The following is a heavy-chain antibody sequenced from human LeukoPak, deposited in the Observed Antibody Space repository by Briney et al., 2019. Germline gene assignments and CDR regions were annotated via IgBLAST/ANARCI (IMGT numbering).Heavy chain of an antibody. V-gene: IGHV4-59*01. D-gene: IGHD3-22*01. CDR1: GGSISRYY. J-gene: IGHJ5*02. CDR3: ARDRGSGYYYKGWFDP. Sequence: SETLSLTCTVSGGSISRYYWSWIRQPPGKGLEWIGYIYYSGSTNYNPSLKSRVTISVDTSKNQFSLKLSSVTAADTAVYYCARDRGSGYYYKGWFDPWGQGTLVTVSS. CDR2: IYYSGST.